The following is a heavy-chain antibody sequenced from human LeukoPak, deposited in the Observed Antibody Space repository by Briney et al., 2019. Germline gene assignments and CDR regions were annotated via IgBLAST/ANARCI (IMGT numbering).Heavy chain of an antibody. CDR1: GFTLSSYE. J-gene: IGHJ3*02. Sequence: PGGSLRLSCAASGFTLSSYEMNWVRQAPGKGLVWVSRVNSDGSSTSYADSVKGRFTISRDNAKNTLYLQMNSLRAEDTAVYYCARVDYYDSSGYYWGNAFDIWGQGTMVTVSS. V-gene: IGHV3-74*01. CDR3: ARVDYYDSSGYYWGNAFDI. D-gene: IGHD3-22*01. CDR2: VNSDGSST.